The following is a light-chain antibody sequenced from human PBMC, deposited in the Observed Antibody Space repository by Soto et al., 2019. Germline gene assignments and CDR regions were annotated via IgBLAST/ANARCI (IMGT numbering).Light chain of an antibody. Sequence: QSALTQPASVSASPGQSITLSCTGTNSDVGGYGFVSWYQLHPGKAPKLIIYDVIYRPSGISNRFSGSKSGNTASLTISGLQAEDEADYYCSSYTTSTAVIFGGGTQLTVL. J-gene: IGLJ2*01. CDR2: DVI. V-gene: IGLV2-14*01. CDR1: NSDVGGYGF. CDR3: SSYTTSTAVI.